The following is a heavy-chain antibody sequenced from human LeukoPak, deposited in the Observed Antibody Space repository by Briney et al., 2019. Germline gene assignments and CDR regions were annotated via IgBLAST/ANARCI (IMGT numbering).Heavy chain of an antibody. Sequence: ASVKVSCKTSGYTFTNYAISWVRQAPGQGLEWVGWTSAYNGNTDYAQKFRGRVTMTTDSSTSTAYMELRSLRSDDTAVYYCARDLPADTGYETHDYWGQGTLVTVSS. J-gene: IGHJ4*02. CDR3: ARDLPADTGYETHDY. CDR1: GYTFTNYA. D-gene: IGHD5-12*01. V-gene: IGHV1-18*01. CDR2: TSAYNGNT.